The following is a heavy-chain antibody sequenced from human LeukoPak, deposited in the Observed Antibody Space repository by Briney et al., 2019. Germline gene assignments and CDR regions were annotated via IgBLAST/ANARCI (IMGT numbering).Heavy chain of an antibody. D-gene: IGHD3-10*01. CDR3: ARELYDGSGSYYYYYYMDV. Sequence: SQTLSLTCAISGDSVSRTTAGWNWIRQSPSRGLEWLGRTYYRSKWYNDYAVSVKSRITINPDTSKNQFSLQLNSVTPEDTAVYYCARELYDGSGSYYYYYYMDVWGKGTTVTISS. CDR2: TYYRSKWYN. V-gene: IGHV6-1*01. J-gene: IGHJ6*03. CDR1: GDSVSRTTAG.